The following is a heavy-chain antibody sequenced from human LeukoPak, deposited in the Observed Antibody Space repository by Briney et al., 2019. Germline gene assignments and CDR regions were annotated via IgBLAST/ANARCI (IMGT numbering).Heavy chain of an antibody. D-gene: IGHD5-12*01. V-gene: IGHV4-39*01. CDR3: AIVATIGGYFDY. Sequence: SETLSLTCTVSGGSISSSSYYWGWIRQPPGKGLEWIGSIYYSGSTYYNPSLKSRVTMSVDTSKNQFSLKLSSVTAADTAVYYCAIVATIGGYFDYWGQGTLVTASS. CDR1: GGSISSSSYY. CDR2: IYYSGST. J-gene: IGHJ4*02.